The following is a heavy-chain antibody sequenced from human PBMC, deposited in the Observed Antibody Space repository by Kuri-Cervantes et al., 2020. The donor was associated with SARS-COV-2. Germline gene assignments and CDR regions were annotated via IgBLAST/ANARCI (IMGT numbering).Heavy chain of an antibody. CDR1: GFTFSSYS. J-gene: IGHJ6*02. D-gene: IGHD2-2*01. Sequence: GESLKISCAASGFTFSSYSMNWVRQAPGKGLEWVSSISSSSSYIYYADSVKGRFTISRDNSKNTLYLQMNSLRAEDTAVYYCAKSGLDCSSTSCYVGAYYYYGMDVWGQGTTVTVSS. CDR3: AKSGLDCSSTSCYVGAYYYYGMDV. V-gene: IGHV3-21*04. CDR2: ISSSSSYI.